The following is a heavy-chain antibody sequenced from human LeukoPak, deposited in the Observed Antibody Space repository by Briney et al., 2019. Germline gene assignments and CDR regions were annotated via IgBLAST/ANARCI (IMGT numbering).Heavy chain of an antibody. CDR3: ARLIYSSSWGDAFDI. J-gene: IGHJ3*02. CDR2: IYYSGST. Sequence: SETLSLTCTVSGGSISSSSYYWGWIRQPPGKGLEWIGSIYYSGSTYYNPSLKSRVTISVDTSKNQFSLKLSSVTAADTAVYYCARLIYSSSWGDAFDICGQGTMVTVSS. CDR1: GGSISSSSYY. D-gene: IGHD6-13*01. V-gene: IGHV4-39*01.